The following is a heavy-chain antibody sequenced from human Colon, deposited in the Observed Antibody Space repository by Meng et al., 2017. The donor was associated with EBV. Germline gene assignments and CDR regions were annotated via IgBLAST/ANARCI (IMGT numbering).Heavy chain of an antibody. CDR2: IDHRGNT. Sequence: VQLQQWGAGLLKPSVPLSRSCAVYGGSFRDYYWTWIRKPPGKGLEWIGEIDHRGNTKYNPSLKSRVTISLDTSKKQFSLKVSSVTAADSAVYYCARRGPSGNFSPWSQGALVTVSS. CDR3: ARRGPSGNFSP. CDR1: GGSFRDYY. J-gene: IGHJ5*02. D-gene: IGHD3-10*01. V-gene: IGHV4-34*01.